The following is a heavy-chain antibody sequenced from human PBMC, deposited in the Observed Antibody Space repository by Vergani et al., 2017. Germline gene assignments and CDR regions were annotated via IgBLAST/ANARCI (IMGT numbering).Heavy chain of an antibody. J-gene: IGHJ6*02. D-gene: IGHD6-19*01. Sequence: QVQLVQSGAEVKKPGSSVKVSCKASGGTFSSYAISWVRQAPGQGLEWMGGIIPIFGTANYAQKFQGRVTITADESTSTAYMELSSLRSEDTAVYYCARGDYSSGWRVYYYYYGMDVWGQGTTVTVSS. CDR2: IIPIFGTA. CDR1: GGTFSSYA. V-gene: IGHV1-69*01. CDR3: ARGDYSSGWRVYYYYYGMDV.